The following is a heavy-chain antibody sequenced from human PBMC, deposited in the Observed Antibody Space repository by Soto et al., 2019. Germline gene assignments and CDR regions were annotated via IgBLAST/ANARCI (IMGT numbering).Heavy chain of an antibody. D-gene: IGHD6-19*01. J-gene: IGHJ4*02. CDR1: GFTFSSYS. Sequence: PGESLKISCAASGFTFSSYSMNWVRQAPGKGLEWVSSISSSSSYIYYADSVKGRFTISRDNAKNSLYLQMNSLRAEDTAVYYCARAYSSGWKDYWGQGTLVTVSS. V-gene: IGHV3-21*01. CDR3: ARAYSSGWKDY. CDR2: ISSSSSYI.